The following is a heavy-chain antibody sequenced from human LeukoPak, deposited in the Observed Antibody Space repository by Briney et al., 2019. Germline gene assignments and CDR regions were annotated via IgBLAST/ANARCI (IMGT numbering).Heavy chain of an antibody. D-gene: IGHD3-10*02. CDR2: ISWNSGSI. CDR3: AELGITMIGGV. J-gene: IGHJ6*04. Sequence: GGSLRLSCAASGFTFDDYAMHWVRHAPGKGLEWVSGISWNSGSIGYADSVKGRFTISRDNAKNSLYLQMNGLRAEDTAVYYCAELGITMIGGVWGKGTTVTISS. V-gene: IGHV3-9*01. CDR1: GFTFDDYA.